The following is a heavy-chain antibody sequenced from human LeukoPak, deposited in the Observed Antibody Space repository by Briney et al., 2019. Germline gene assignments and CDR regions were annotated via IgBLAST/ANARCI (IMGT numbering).Heavy chain of an antibody. Sequence: PSETLSLTCTVSGGSISSSSYYWGWIRQPPGKGLEWIGSIYYSGSTYYNPSLKSRVTISVDTPKNQFSLKLSSVTAADTAVYYCARLDYDSSGYYPVRLYYFDYWGQGTLVTVSS. CDR2: IYYSGST. J-gene: IGHJ4*02. V-gene: IGHV4-39*01. D-gene: IGHD3-22*01. CDR3: ARLDYDSSGYYPVRLYYFDY. CDR1: GGSISSSSYY.